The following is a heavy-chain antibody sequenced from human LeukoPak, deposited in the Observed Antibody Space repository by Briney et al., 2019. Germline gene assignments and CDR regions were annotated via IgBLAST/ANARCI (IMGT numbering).Heavy chain of an antibody. CDR3: AREGPSYSSSSGYFDY. CDR1: GGTFISYA. CDR2: IIPILGIA. Sequence: SVTVSCKASGGTFISYAISWVRQAPGQGLEWMGRIIPILGIANYAQKFQGRVTITADKSTSTAYMELSSLRSEDTAVYYCAREGPSYSSSSGYFDYWGQGTLVTVSS. D-gene: IGHD6-13*01. J-gene: IGHJ4*02. V-gene: IGHV1-69*04.